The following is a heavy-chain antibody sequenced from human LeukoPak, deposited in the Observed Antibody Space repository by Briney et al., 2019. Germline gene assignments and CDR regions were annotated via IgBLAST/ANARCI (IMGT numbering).Heavy chain of an antibody. CDR1: GFPFSASP. D-gene: IGHD6-13*01. CDR2: ISYDGSSK. CDR3: ARGSGNSRSWYIVRDGMDV. J-gene: IGHJ6*02. Sequence: PGRSLRLSCAASGFPFSASPMHWVRQAPGKGLEGVAIISYDGSSKYYADSVKGRFTISRDSSKNTLYLQMNSLRDEDTAVYYCARGSGNSRSWYIVRDGMDVWGQGTTVTVSS. V-gene: IGHV3-30-3*01.